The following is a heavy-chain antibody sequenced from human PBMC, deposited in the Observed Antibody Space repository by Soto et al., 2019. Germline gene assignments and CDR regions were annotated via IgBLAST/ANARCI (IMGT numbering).Heavy chain of an antibody. V-gene: IGHV3-30*09. Sequence: QVHLVESGGGVVQPGRSLRLSCAASGFTFRIYTMHWVRQAPGKGLQWVAAISNDGTEKNYADSVRGRFAISKNNSKNRLDLQMNGLRVEDTAVYYCAQLLGGSFAFEIWGQGTMVTVSS. J-gene: IGHJ3*02. D-gene: IGHD3-10*01. CDR3: AQLLGGSFAFEI. CDR2: ISNDGTEK. CDR1: GFTFRIYT.